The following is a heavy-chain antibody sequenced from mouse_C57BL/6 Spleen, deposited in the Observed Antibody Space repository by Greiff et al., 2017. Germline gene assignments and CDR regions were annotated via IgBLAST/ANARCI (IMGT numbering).Heavy chain of an antibody. Sequence: VQLQQSGPELVKPGASVKIPCKASGYTFTDYNMDWVKQSHGKSLEWIGDINPNNGGTIYNQKFKGKATFTVDKSSSTAYMELRSLTSEDTAVYYCAILYDGYYEGFVDYWGQGTSVTVSS. CDR1: GYTFTDYN. D-gene: IGHD2-3*01. J-gene: IGHJ4*01. V-gene: IGHV1-18*01. CDR2: INPNNGGT. CDR3: AILYDGYYEGFVDY.